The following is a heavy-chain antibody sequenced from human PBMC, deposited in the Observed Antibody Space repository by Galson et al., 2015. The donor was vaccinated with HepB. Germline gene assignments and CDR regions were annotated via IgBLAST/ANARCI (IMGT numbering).Heavy chain of an antibody. D-gene: IGHD4-11*01. CDR3: ATSRGYSKELEY. CDR2: ISSDGSGT. Sequence: SLRLSCAASGFTFSSYAMSWVRQAPGKGLVWVSRISSDGSGTSTADSVKGRFTISRDNAKNTVYLQMNSLRAEDTAVYYCATSRGYSKELEYWGQGTLVTVSS. V-gene: IGHV3-74*01. J-gene: IGHJ4*02. CDR1: GFTFSSYA.